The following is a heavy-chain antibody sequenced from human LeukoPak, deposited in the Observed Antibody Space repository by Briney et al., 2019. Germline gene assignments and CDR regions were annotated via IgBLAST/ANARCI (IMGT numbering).Heavy chain of an antibody. V-gene: IGHV4-59*01. CDR3: ARASDSGDWHLGY. D-gene: IGHD2-21*02. CDR1: GDFISRYY. J-gene: IGHJ4*02. CDR2: VYDRGGT. Sequence: SETLSLTCTVSGDFISRYYWSWIRQSQGKGLEWIGYVYDRGGTNYNPSLKSRAIISADTSKNQFSLKVTSVTAADTAVYYCARASDSGDWHLGYWGQGTLVTVSS.